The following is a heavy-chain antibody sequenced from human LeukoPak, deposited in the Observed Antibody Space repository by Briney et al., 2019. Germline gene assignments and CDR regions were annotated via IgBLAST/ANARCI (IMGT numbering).Heavy chain of an antibody. CDR3: ARAADWYYDFWSGYKGDFDY. CDR2: IYYSGST. CDR1: GGSISSGGYH. V-gene: IGHV4-31*03. D-gene: IGHD3-3*01. Sequence: SQTLSLTCTVSGGSISSGGYHWSWIRQHPGKGLEWIGYIYYSGSTYYNPSLKSRVTISVDTSKNQFSLKLSSVTAADTAVYYCARAADWYYDFWSGYKGDFDYWGQGTLVTVSS. J-gene: IGHJ4*02.